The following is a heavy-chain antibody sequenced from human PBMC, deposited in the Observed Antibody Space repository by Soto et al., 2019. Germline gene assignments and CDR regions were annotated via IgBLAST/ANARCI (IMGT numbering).Heavy chain of an antibody. J-gene: IGHJ6*02. V-gene: IGHV3-23*01. CDR2: ISGSGGST. CDR3: VGGLFGVVIRRKHGMDV. Sequence: GGSLRLSCAASGFTFSSYAMSWVRQAPGKGLEWVSAISGSGGSTYYADSVKGRFTISRDNSKNTLYLQMNSLRAEDTAVYYCVGGLFGVVIRRKHGMDVWGQGTTVTVSS. CDR1: GFTFSSYA. D-gene: IGHD3-3*01.